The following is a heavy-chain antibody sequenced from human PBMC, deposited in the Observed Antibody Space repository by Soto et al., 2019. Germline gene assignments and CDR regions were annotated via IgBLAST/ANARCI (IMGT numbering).Heavy chain of an antibody. D-gene: IGHD3-10*01. J-gene: IGHJ4*02. CDR3: AREMGGSIDY. CDR2: IYHSGIT. V-gene: IGHV4-39*01. CDR1: GGSLSSSSYY. Sequence: QLQLQESGPGLVKPSETLSLTCTVSGGSLSSSSYYWGWIRQPPGKGLEWIGTIYHSGITYYKPSLKSRVTISVDPSKNQFSLKLNSGPAADTAIYVCAREMGGSIDYWGPGTLVTVSS.